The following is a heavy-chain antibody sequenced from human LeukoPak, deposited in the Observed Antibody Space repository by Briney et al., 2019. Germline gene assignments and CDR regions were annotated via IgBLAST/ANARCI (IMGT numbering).Heavy chain of an antibody. J-gene: IGHJ4*02. CDR2: ISPDDSEI. CDR1: GYSFTTYW. V-gene: IGHV5-51*01. Sequence: GESLKISCKGSGYSFTTYWIAWVRQMPGRGLEWMGIISPDDSEISYSPSFRGQVTISADKSISTAYLQWSRLKASDTAFYYCARHEGSGSYYSYWGQGTLVTVSS. CDR3: ARHEGSGSYYSY. D-gene: IGHD1-26*01.